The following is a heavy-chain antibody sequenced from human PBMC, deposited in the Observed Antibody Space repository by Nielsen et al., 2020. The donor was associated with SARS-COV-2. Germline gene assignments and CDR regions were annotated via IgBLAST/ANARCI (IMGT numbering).Heavy chain of an antibody. V-gene: IGHV3-30*18. D-gene: IGHD2-8*02. CDR2: VTRVGSDT. CDR3: AKDVWCCAHKIGPDY. CDR1: GFTFVIYG. J-gene: IGHJ4*02. Sequence: GEPLKISCEASGFTFVIYGIHWVRQVDGRGLEWVVIVTRVGSDTFYVDSVKGRFTITRDNSKNTVFLQMNSLKAEDATVYHCAKDVWCCAHKIGPDYWGQGTLVTVSS.